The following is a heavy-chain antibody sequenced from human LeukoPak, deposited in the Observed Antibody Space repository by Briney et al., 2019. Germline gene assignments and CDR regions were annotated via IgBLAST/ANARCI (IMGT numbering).Heavy chain of an antibody. V-gene: IGHV3-23*01. CDR2: ISASGP. Sequence: GGSLRLSCAASGFTFSRLAMTGFRRAPGRGREWVSTISASGPYYADAVRGRFPISRDNSRNTLSLQMDSLRAEDTAVYYCAKDHESDGYPCLDHWGLGTLVTVSS. CDR1: GFTFSRLA. D-gene: IGHD3-22*01. CDR3: AKDHESDGYPCLDH. J-gene: IGHJ4*02.